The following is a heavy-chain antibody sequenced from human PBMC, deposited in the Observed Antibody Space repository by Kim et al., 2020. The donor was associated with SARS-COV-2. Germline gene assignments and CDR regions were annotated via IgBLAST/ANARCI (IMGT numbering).Heavy chain of an antibody. CDR2: INHSGST. CDR1: GGSFSGYY. D-gene: IGHD3-10*01. J-gene: IGHJ3*02. Sequence: SETLSLTCAAYGGSFSGYYWSWIRQPPGKGLEWIGEINHSGSTNYNPSLKSRVTISVDTSKNQFSLKLSSVTAADTAVYYCASWKTYYYGSGRRRNAFDIWGQGTMVTVSS. V-gene: IGHV4-34*01. CDR3: ASWKTYYYGSGRRRNAFDI.